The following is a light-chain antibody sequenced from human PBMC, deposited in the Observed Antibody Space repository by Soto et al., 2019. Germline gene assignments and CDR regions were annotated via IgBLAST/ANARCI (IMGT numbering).Light chain of an antibody. J-gene: IGLJ2*01. CDR2: EDN. V-gene: IGLV2-23*01. Sequence: QSALAQPASVSGSPGRSITISCTGASSDVGSYKLVSWYQHHPGKAPKLMIYEDNKRPSGVSNRLSGSKSGNTASLTISGLQADDEADYYCCSYTTTSTLVFGGGTKLTVL. CDR3: CSYTTTSTLV. CDR1: SSDVGSYKL.